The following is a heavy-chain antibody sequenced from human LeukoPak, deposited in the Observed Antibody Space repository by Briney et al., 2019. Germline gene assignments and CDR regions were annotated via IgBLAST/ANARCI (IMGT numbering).Heavy chain of an antibody. CDR1: GGTFSSYA. J-gene: IGHJ4*02. Sequence: SVKVSCKASGGTFSSYAISWVRQAPGQGLEWMGRIIPILGIANYAQKLQGRVTMTTDTSTSTAYMELRSLRSDDTAVYYCARDQDYGDYAYYFDYWGQGTLVTVSS. CDR2: IIPILGIA. V-gene: IGHV1-69*04. D-gene: IGHD4-17*01. CDR3: ARDQDYGDYAYYFDY.